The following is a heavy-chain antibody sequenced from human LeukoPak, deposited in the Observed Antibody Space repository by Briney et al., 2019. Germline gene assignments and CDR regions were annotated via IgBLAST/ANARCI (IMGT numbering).Heavy chain of an antibody. CDR3: ARQISDYYYYYMDV. CDR1: GGSISSSNYY. D-gene: IGHD3-10*01. V-gene: IGHV4-39*01. CDR2: IYYSGTT. Sequence: PSETQSLTCTVSGGSISSSNYYWGWIRQPPGKGLEWIGTIYYSGTTYYNPSLESRVTISEDTSKNQFSLTLRSVTAADTAVYYCARQISDYYYYYMDVWGKGTTVTVSS. J-gene: IGHJ6*03.